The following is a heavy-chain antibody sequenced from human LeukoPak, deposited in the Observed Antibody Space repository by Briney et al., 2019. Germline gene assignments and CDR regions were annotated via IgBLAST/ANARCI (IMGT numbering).Heavy chain of an antibody. V-gene: IGHV4-4*07. CDR2: TYTSGYT. J-gene: IGHJ2*01. CDR1: GDSIGTYY. CDR3: ARDSRSVAVWYFDV. Sequence: SETLSLTCTVSGDSIGTYYWSWIRQSAGKGLEWIGRTYTSGYTNYNPSLKSRVTMSADASKNQFSLKLTSVTAADTAVYYCARDSRSVAVWYFDVWGRGALVTVSP. D-gene: IGHD2-15*01.